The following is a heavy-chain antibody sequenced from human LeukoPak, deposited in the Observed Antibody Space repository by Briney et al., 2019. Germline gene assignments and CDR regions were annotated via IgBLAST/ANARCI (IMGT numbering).Heavy chain of an antibody. J-gene: IGHJ4*02. V-gene: IGHV4-59*01. CDR1: GGSISSYY. CDR3: ARDASSYGSGSYYPD. CDR2: IYYSGNT. D-gene: IGHD3-10*01. Sequence: SETLSLTCNVSGGSISSYYWSWIRQPPGKGLEWIGYIYYSGNTNYNPSLKSRVTISVVTSKNQFSLKLSSVTAADTAVYYCARDASSYGSGSYYPDWGQGTLVTVSS.